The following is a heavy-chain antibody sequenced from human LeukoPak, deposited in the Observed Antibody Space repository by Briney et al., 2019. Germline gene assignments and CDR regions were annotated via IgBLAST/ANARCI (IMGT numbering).Heavy chain of an antibody. V-gene: IGHV3-21*01. J-gene: IGHJ6*02. CDR1: GFTINSYV. D-gene: IGHD6-6*01. CDR2: ISSSSTYI. CDR3: ARVDGASGAARMDV. Sequence: GGSLRLSCAASGFTINSYVMNWVRQAQGKGLEWVSVISSSSTYIFYADSVKGRFAISRDNAKNSLFLQMNSLRADDTAVYYCARVDGASGAARMDVWGQGTTVTVSS.